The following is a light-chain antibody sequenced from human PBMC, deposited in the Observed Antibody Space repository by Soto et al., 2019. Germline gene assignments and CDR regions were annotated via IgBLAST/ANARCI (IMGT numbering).Light chain of an antibody. CDR2: GAS. Sequence: ELVLTQSPDTLSLFPGERATLSCRASQRVSSTYLAWYQQNLGQSPRLLIFGASSRATGIPARFSGSGSGTDFTLTISRLEPEDFALYYCHQYGSSRWTFGQGTKAEIK. CDR1: QRVSSTY. CDR3: HQYGSSRWT. V-gene: IGKV3-20*01. J-gene: IGKJ1*01.